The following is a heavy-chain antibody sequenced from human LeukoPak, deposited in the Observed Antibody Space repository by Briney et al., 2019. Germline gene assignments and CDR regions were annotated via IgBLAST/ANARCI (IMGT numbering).Heavy chain of an antibody. Sequence: PSETLSLTCTVSGGSVGSDNSYWNWIRQPAGKGLEWIGRIYGDGSSTYNPSLKSRVTISVDSSKNQFSLRLSSLTAADTAVYYCARGYYYHTRGQGTLVTVSS. V-gene: IGHV4-61*02. D-gene: IGHD3-22*01. CDR3: ARGYYYHT. J-gene: IGHJ4*02. CDR2: IYGDGSS. CDR1: GGSVGSDNSY.